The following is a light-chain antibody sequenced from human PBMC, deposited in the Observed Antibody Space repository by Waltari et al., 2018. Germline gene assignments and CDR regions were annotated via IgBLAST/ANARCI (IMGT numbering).Light chain of an antibody. Sequence: QSALTQPASVSGSPGQALTISFTGTNSDLGAYNLVSWYQQYPGSAPRLMIYEARNRPSGVSNRFSASKSGNTASLTISGLQADDEADYYCCSYGGSYTWVFGGGTKVTVL. CDR1: NSDLGAYNL. CDR3: CSYGGSYTWV. V-gene: IGLV2-23*01. J-gene: IGLJ3*02. CDR2: EAR.